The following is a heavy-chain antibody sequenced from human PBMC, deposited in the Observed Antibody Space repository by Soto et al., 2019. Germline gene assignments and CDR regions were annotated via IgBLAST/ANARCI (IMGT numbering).Heavy chain of an antibody. J-gene: IGHJ4*02. CDR3: AHSEFSSMTTFLFDF. V-gene: IGHV2-5*02. CDR2: IYWDDDK. D-gene: IGHD3-3*01. CDR1: GFSLSTRGVG. Sequence: QITLKESGPTLVKPTQTLTLTCTFSGFSLSTRGVGVGWIRQPPGKALEWLGLIYWDDDKRYSPSLKNRLTIPKNTSYNQVVLTLTNLDPIDTSTYYCAHSEFSSMTTFLFDFLGQGAPVTVSS.